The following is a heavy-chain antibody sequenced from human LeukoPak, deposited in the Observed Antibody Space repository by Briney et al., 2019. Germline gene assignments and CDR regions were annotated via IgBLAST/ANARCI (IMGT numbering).Heavy chain of an antibody. J-gene: IGHJ4*02. CDR2: ISSSSSTI. Sequence: GGFLRLSCAASGFTFSSYSMNWVRQAPGKGLEWVSYISSSSSTIYYADSVKGRFTISRDNAKNSLYLQMNSLRAEDTAVYYCASRFLEGYWGQGTLVTVSS. CDR3: ASRFLEGY. V-gene: IGHV3-48*01. CDR1: GFTFSSYS. D-gene: IGHD3-3*01.